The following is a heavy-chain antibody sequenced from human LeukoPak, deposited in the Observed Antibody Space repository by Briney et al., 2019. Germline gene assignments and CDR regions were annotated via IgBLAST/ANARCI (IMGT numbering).Heavy chain of an antibody. Sequence: GGSLRLSCAVSGFTFTDTYMTWIRQAPGKGLESLSYISPSGTDISYADSVKGRFTISRDNAKNSLYLQMNSLRAEDTAVYYCAREGHPLQERKVAPKTPIWFGEPPAEYYMDVWGKGTTVTISS. D-gene: IGHD3-10*01. CDR2: ISPSGTDI. CDR3: AREGHPLQERKVAPKTPIWFGEPPAEYYMDV. V-gene: IGHV3-11*01. J-gene: IGHJ6*03. CDR1: GFTFTDTY.